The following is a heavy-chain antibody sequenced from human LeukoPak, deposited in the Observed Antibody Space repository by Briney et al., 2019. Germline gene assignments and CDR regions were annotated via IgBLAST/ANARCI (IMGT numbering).Heavy chain of an antibody. J-gene: IGHJ4*02. CDR2: IYSGGST. V-gene: IGHV3-53*01. CDR3: ARGFLGVVTYDY. CDR1: GFTVSSSY. D-gene: IGHD3-3*01. Sequence: GGSLRLSCAASGFTVSSSYMSWVRQAPGKGLEWGSVIYSGGSTYYAVSVKGRFTISRDNSKNTLYLQMNSLRAEDTAVYYCARGFLGVVTYDYWGQGTLVTVSS.